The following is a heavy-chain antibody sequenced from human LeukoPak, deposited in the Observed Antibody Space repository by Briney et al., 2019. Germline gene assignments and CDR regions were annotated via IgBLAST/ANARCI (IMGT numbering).Heavy chain of an antibody. Sequence: GGSLRLXCAASGFTFSSYEMNWVRQAPGKELEWVSYTSSSGVTIYYADSVKGRFTISRDNAKNSLYLQMNSLRAEDTAVYYCARAKMATGGGTFDYWGQGTLVTVSS. CDR3: ARAKMATGGGTFDY. CDR1: GFTFSSYE. J-gene: IGHJ4*02. V-gene: IGHV3-48*03. CDR2: TSSSGVTI. D-gene: IGHD5-24*01.